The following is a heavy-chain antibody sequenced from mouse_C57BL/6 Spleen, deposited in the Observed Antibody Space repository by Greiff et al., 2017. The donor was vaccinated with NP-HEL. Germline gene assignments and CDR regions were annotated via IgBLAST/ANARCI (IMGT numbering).Heavy chain of an antibody. D-gene: IGHD2-3*01. CDR3: ARWDDGYYHWYFDV. V-gene: IGHV1-64*01. CDR1: GYTFTSYW. Sequence: QVQLQQPGAELVKPGASVKLSCKASGYTFTSYWMHWVKQRPGQGLEWIGMIHPNSGSTNYNEKFKIKATLTVDKSSSTAYMQLSSLTSEDSAVYYCARWDDGYYHWYFDVWGAGTTVTVSS. CDR2: IHPNSGST. J-gene: IGHJ1*01.